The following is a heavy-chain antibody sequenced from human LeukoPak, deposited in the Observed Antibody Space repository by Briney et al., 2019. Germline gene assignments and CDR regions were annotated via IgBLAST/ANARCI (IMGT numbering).Heavy chain of an antibody. J-gene: IGHJ4*02. V-gene: IGHV1-3*01. CDR3: VLGSDLDY. CDR2: INAGNGNT. CDR1: GYTFAKYA. D-gene: IGHD3-16*01. Sequence: ASVKVSCKASGYTFAKYAIHWVRQAPGQRLEWMGWINAGNGNTKYSQKFQGRVTITRDTSASTAYMELSSLRSEDTAVYYCVLGSDLDYWGQGTLVTVSS.